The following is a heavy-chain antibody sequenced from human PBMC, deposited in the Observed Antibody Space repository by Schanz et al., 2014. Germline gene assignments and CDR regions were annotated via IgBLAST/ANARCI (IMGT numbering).Heavy chain of an antibody. CDR2: MSYDGSIK. J-gene: IGHJ6*02. CDR3: AKARRKSNCSGGRCFHYSYYGMDV. CDR1: GFTFSSYG. D-gene: IGHD2-15*01. V-gene: IGHV3-33*06. Sequence: QVQLVESGGGVVQPGRSLRLSCAASGFTFSSYGMHWVRQAPGKGLEWVAAMSYDGSIKYYGDSVKGRFTISRDNSKNTLYLQMSSLRAEDTAVYYCAKARRKSNCSGGRCFHYSYYGMDVWGQGTLVTVSS.